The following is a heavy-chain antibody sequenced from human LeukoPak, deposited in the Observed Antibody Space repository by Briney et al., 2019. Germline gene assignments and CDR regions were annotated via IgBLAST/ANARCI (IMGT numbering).Heavy chain of an antibody. J-gene: IGHJ4*02. V-gene: IGHV1-69*05. D-gene: IGHD2-2*01. CDR2: IIPIFGTA. Sequence: GSSVKVSCKASGGTFSSYAISWVRQPHGQGLEWMGGIIPIFGTANYAQKFQGRVTITTDESTSTVYMELSSLRSEDTAVYYCARDTSSTSRLIYWGQGTLVTVSS. CDR1: GGTFSSYA. CDR3: ARDTSSTSRLIY.